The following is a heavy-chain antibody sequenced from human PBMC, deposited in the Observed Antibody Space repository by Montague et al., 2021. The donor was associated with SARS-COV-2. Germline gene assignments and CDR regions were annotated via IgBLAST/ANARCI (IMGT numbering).Heavy chain of an antibody. Sequence: VKPTQTLPLTCTFSGFSLSTTGVGVGWIRPPPGKALEWLALIYWDDDKRYSPSLKTRLAITKDTSKNQVVLTMTNMDPVDTATYYCAHRPDIYDFWRGYFTGQEYDAFHWFDPWGQGTLVTVSS. CDR3: AHRPDIYDFWRGYFTGQEYDAFHWFDP. V-gene: IGHV2-5*02. CDR2: IYWDDDK. CDR1: GFSLSTTGVG. J-gene: IGHJ5*02. D-gene: IGHD3-3*01.